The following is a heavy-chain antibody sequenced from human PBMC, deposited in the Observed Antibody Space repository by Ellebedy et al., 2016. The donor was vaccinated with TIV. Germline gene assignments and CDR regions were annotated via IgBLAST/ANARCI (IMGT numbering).Heavy chain of an antibody. CDR2: IYYSGST. D-gene: IGHD4-17*01. V-gene: IGHV4-59*12. J-gene: IGHJ4*02. Sequence: SETLSLTXTVSGGSISSYYWSWIRQPPGKGLEWIGYIYYSGSTNYNPSLKSRVTISVDTSKNQFSLKLSSVTAADTAVYYCAREPRAPPYGDYGIHWGQGTLVTVSS. CDR1: GGSISSYY. CDR3: AREPRAPPYGDYGIH.